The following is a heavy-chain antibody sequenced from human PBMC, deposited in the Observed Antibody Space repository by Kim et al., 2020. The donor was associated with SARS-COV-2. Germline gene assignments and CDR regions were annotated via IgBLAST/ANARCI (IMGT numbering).Heavy chain of an antibody. CDR1: GASISSTNYY. CDR3: ASCHYLSAPAVDS. V-gene: IGHV4-39*01. D-gene: IGHD1-26*01. CDR2: GSYSGTT. J-gene: IGHJ4*02. Sequence: SETLSLTCSVSGASISSTNYYWVWIRQPPGKGLEWIGTGSYSGTTYYNPSLKRLVSISIDTSKNQFSLKLTSVTAAAAAVYYGASCHYLSAPAVDSRGQG.